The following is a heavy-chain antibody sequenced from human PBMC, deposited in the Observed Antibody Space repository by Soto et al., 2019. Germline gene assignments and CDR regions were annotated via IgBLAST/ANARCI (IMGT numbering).Heavy chain of an antibody. Sequence: QVHLVQSGGEVKKPGASVKVSCKASGYTFNRHGIPWARQAPGQGLESMGWISGYNGDINYEQKFQGRVTLSSDTLTSTVYLELKSLRFDDTAVYYCARVRIVGAREIDFWGQGTLVTVSS. CDR1: GYTFNRHG. J-gene: IGHJ4*02. CDR3: ARVRIVGAREIDF. CDR2: ISGYNGDI. V-gene: IGHV1-18*04. D-gene: IGHD1-26*01.